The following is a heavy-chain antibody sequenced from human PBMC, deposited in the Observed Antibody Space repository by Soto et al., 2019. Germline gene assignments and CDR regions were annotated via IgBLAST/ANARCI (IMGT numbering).Heavy chain of an antibody. J-gene: IGHJ4*02. CDR2: VYNSGST. V-gene: IGHV4-59*01. D-gene: IGHD6-13*01. CDR3: ARYRREAVAGYTLDK. CDR1: GGSISSNY. Sequence: SETLSLTCTVSGGSISSNYWTWIRQPPGKGLEWIGYVYNSGSTNYNPSLKSRVTISEDTSKSQFSLKVNSMTAADTAVYYCARYRREAVAGYTLDKWGQGILVTVS.